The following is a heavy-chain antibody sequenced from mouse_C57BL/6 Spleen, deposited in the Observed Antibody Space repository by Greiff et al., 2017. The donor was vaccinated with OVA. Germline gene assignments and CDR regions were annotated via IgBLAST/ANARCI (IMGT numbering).Heavy chain of an antibody. V-gene: IGHV1-53*01. J-gene: IGHJ3*01. CDR2: INPSNGGP. D-gene: IGHD3-2*02. CDR3: ASSWTAQATSPWLAY. CDR1: GYTFTSYW. Sequence: QVQLQQPGTELVKPGASVKLSCKASGYTFTSYWMHWVKQRPGQGLEWIGNINPSNGGPNYNEKFKSKATLTVDKSSSTAYMQLSSLTSEDSAVYYCASSWTAQATSPWLAYWGQGTLVTVSA.